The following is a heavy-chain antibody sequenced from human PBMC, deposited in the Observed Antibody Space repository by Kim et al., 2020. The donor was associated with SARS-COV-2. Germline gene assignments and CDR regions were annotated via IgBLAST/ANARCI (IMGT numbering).Heavy chain of an antibody. V-gene: IGHV1-8*01. CDR2: MNPNSGNT. CDR3: ARGPHRGDDRVFDY. D-gene: IGHD2-21*02. Sequence: ASVKVSCKASGYTFTSYDINWVRQATGQGLEWMGWMNPNSGNTGYAQKFQGRVTMTRNSSISTAYMELSSLRSEDTAVYYCARGPHRGDDRVFDYWGQGTVVTVSS. J-gene: IGHJ4*02. CDR1: GYTFTSYD.